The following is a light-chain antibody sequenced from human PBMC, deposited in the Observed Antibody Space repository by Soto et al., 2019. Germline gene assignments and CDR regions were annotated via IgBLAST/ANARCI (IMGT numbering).Light chain of an antibody. CDR3: QQLNSYLALT. Sequence: DIQLTQSPSFLSASVGDRVTITCRASQGIRSYLAWYQQKPGKAPKLLIYAASTLESGVPSRFSGSGSGTEFTLTISSLQPEDFANYYCQQLNSYLALTFGGGTKVDIX. CDR1: QGIRSY. J-gene: IGKJ4*01. V-gene: IGKV1-9*01. CDR2: AAS.